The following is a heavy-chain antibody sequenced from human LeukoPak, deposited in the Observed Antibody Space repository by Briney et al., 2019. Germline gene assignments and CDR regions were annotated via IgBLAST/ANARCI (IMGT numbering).Heavy chain of an antibody. V-gene: IGHV3-33*06. CDR1: GFTFSSYG. D-gene: IGHD3-3*01. CDR3: ANSMEWLVY. J-gene: IGHJ4*02. Sequence: GRSLRLSCAASGFTFSSYGMHWVRQAPGKGLEWVAVIWYDGSNKYYADSVKGRFTISRDNSKNTLYLQMNSLRAEDTAVYYCANSMEWLVYWGQGTLVTVSS. CDR2: IWYDGSNK.